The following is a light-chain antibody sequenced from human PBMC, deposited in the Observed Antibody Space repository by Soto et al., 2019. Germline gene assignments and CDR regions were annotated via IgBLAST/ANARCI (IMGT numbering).Light chain of an antibody. V-gene: IGLV1-40*01. Sequence: QPVLTQPPSVSGAPGQRVTISCTGRSSNIGAGYDVHWYHQLPGTAPKLLIYANNNRPSGVPDRFSGSKSGTSASLAITGLQAEDEADYYCQSYDSSLSVVFGGGTKVTVL. CDR1: SSNIGAGYD. J-gene: IGLJ3*02. CDR3: QSYDSSLSVV. CDR2: ANN.